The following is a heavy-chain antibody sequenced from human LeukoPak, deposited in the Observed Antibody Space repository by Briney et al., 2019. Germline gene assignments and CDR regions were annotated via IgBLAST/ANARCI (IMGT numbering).Heavy chain of an antibody. J-gene: IGHJ4*02. CDR3: ARDRDYDSSFDY. CDR2: INPNSGGT. V-gene: IGHV1-2*02. Sequence: ASVKVSCKVSGYTLTELSMHWVRQAPGQGLEWMGWINPNSGGTNYAQKFQGRVTMTRDTSISTAYMELSRLRSDDTAVYYCARDRDYDSSFDYWGQGTLVTVSS. CDR1: GYTLTELS. D-gene: IGHD3-22*01.